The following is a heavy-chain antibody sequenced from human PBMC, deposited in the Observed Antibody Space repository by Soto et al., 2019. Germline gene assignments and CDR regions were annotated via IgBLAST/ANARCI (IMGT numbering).Heavy chain of an antibody. CDR2: ISSSSSYI. V-gene: IGHV3-21*01. Sequence: GGSLRLSCAASGFTFSSYSMNWVRQAPGKGLEWVSSISSSSSYIYYADSVKGRFTISRDNAKNSLYLQMNSLRAEDTAVYYCASHQYYYDRAYNDYWGQGTLVTVSS. J-gene: IGHJ4*02. D-gene: IGHD3-22*01. CDR3: ASHQYYYDRAYNDY. CDR1: GFTFSSYS.